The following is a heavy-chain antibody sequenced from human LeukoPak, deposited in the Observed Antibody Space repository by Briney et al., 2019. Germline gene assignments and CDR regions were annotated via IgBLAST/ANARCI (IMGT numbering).Heavy chain of an antibody. CDR1: GGSISSGDYY. J-gene: IGHJ3*02. CDR3: ARLSCSSSSCFFPNAFDI. CDR2: IYTSGST. Sequence: SETLSLTCTVSGGSISSGDYYWTWIRQPAGKGLEWIVRIYTSGSTNYNPSLKSRVTITVDTSKNQFSLKLSSVTAADTAVYYCARLSCSSSSCFFPNAFDIWGQGTMVTVSS. V-gene: IGHV4-61*02. D-gene: IGHD2-2*01.